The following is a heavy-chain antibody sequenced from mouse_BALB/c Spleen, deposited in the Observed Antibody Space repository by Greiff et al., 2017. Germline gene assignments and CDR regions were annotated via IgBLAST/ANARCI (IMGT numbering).Heavy chain of an antibody. CDR3: ARGSLITTNSGAMDY. D-gene: IGHD1-2*01. V-gene: IGHV5-6-5*01. CDR2: ISSGGST. CDR1: GFTFSSYA. Sequence: DVKLVESGGGLVKPGGSLKLSCAASGFTFSSYAMSWVRQTPEKRLEWVASISSGGSTYYPDSVKGRFTISRDNARNILYLQMSSLRSEDTAMYYCARGSLITTNSGAMDYWGQGTPVTVSS. J-gene: IGHJ4*01.